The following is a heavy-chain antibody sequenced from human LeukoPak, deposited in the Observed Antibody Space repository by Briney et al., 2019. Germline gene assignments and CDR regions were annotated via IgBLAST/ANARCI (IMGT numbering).Heavy chain of an antibody. Sequence: SETLSLTCTVSGGSISSYYWSWIRQPPGKGLEWIGYIYYSGSTNYNPSLKSRVTISVDTSKNQFSLKLSSVTAADTTVYYCARDQRGSTGTFDYWGQGTLVTVSS. V-gene: IGHV4-59*01. J-gene: IGHJ4*02. D-gene: IGHD1-14*01. CDR2: IYYSGST. CDR3: ARDQRGSTGTFDY. CDR1: GGSISSYY.